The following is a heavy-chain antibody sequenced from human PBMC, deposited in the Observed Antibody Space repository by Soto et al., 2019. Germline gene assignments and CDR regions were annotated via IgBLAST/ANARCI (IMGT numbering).Heavy chain of an antibody. CDR1: GFTFSSYA. J-gene: IGHJ6*02. CDR2: ISYDGSNK. V-gene: IGHV3-30-3*01. Sequence: PGGSLRLSCAASGFTFSSYAVHWVRQAPGKGLEWVAVISYDGSNKYYADSVKGRFTISRDNSKNTLYLQMNSLRAEDTAVYYCARDRSITIFGVVKNWYYYYGMDVWGQGTTVTVSS. CDR3: ARDRSITIFGVVKNWYYYYGMDV. D-gene: IGHD3-3*01.